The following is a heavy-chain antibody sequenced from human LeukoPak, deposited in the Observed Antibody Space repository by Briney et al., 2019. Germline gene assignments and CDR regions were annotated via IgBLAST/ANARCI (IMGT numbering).Heavy chain of an antibody. J-gene: IGHJ4*02. D-gene: IGHD5-18*01. CDR3: AKLRYSYGFADFDY. CDR1: GFTFDDYA. CDR2: ISSSSSYI. V-gene: IGHV3-21*04. Sequence: GGSLRLSCAASGFTFDDYAMHWVRQAPGKGLEWVSSISSSSSYIYYADSVKGRFTISRDNAKNSLYLQMNSLRAEDTAVYYCAKLRYSYGFADFDYWGQGTLVTVSS.